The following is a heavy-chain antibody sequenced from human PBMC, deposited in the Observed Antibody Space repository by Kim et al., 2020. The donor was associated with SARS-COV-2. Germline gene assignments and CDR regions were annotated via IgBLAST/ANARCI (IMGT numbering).Heavy chain of an antibody. D-gene: IGHD6-13*01. CDR1: GFTFSDYY. V-gene: IGHV3-11*04. CDR2: ISSSGSTI. J-gene: IGHJ4*02. CDR3: ARDPIAAAVLY. Sequence: GGSLRLSCAASGFTFSDYYMSWIRQAPGKGLEWVSYISSSGSTIYYADSVKDRFTISRDNAKNSLYLQMNSLRAEDTAVYYCARDPIAAAVLYWGQGTLVTVSS.